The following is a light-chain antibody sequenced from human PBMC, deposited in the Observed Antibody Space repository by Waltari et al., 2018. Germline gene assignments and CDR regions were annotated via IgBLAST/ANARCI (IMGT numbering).Light chain of an antibody. Sequence: DIQLTQSPSFLSPSVGDRVTITCRASQGISSYLSWYQQKPGKAPKLLIYGASTLQSAIPSRFSGIGSGTEFTLTISSLQPEDSATYYCQQLGAYPITFGQGTRVETK. CDR3: QQLGAYPIT. J-gene: IGKJ5*01. V-gene: IGKV1-9*01. CDR2: GAS. CDR1: QGISSY.